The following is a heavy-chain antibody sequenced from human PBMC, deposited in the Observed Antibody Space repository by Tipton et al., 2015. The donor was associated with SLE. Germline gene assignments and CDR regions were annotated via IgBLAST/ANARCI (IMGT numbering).Heavy chain of an antibody. J-gene: IGHJ4*02. CDR2: ISGSGSTL. D-gene: IGHD2/OR15-2a*01. CDR1: GFTFSDNY. Sequence: SLRLSCAASGFTFSDNYMSWIRQVPGKGLEWLSSISGSGSTLTYADSLKGRITISRDNANNLLYLQMNSLRAEDTAVYYCTLTPTLIVAGLGDSWGQGTLVTVSS. CDR3: TLTPTLIVAGLGDS. V-gene: IGHV3-11*04.